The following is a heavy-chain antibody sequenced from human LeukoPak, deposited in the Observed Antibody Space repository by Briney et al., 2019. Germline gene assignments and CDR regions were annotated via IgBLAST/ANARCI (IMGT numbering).Heavy chain of an antibody. CDR2: IYYSGST. CDR3: ARGVWEPYY. Sequence: PSETLSLTCTVSGGSISSYHWSWVRQPPGKGLEWIGYIYYSGSTNYSPSLKSRVTISVDMSKNQFSLKLSSVTAADTAVYFCARGVWEPYYWGQGILVTVSS. CDR1: GGSISSYH. D-gene: IGHD1-26*01. J-gene: IGHJ4*02. V-gene: IGHV4-59*08.